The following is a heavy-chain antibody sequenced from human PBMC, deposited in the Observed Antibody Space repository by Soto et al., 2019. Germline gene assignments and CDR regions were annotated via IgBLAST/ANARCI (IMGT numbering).Heavy chain of an antibody. CDR1: XXXXXXXX. Sequence: HVQLVQSGDEVMKXGXXXKXXXXXXXXXXXXXXXXXVRQVPGQGLEWMGWINTYNGDTNYAQKFQGRVTMTTDTSTSTAYMELRSLISDDTAVYYCARGYCSFASCPLDFWGQGTLVTVSS. CDR3: ARGYCSFASCPLDF. J-gene: IGHJ4*02. V-gene: IGHV1-18*01. D-gene: IGHD2-2*01. CDR2: INTYNGDT.